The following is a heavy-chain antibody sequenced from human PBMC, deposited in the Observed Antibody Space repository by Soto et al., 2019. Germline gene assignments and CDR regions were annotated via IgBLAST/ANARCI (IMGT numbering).Heavy chain of an antibody. Sequence: ASVKVSCKASGGTFSSYTISWVRQAPGQGLEWMGRIIPILGIANYAQKFQGRVTITADKSTSTAYMELSSLRSEDTAVYYCARVRSYDILTGYDDAFDIWGQGTMVTVSS. J-gene: IGHJ3*02. CDR3: ARVRSYDILTGYDDAFDI. D-gene: IGHD3-9*01. CDR2: IIPILGIA. V-gene: IGHV1-69*02. CDR1: GGTFSSYT.